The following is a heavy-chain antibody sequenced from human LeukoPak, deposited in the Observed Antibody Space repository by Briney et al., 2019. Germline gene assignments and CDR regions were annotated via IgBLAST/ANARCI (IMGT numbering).Heavy chain of an antibody. J-gene: IGHJ4*02. CDR2: IYHSGNT. V-gene: IGHV4-39*01. Sequence: PSETLSLTCTVSGDSISRSAYYWGWIRQPPGKGLEWIGSIYHSGNTYYNPSLKSRVTIFVDTSKNQFSLMLSSVTAADTAVYYCAGYGATYLFDFWGQGTLVTVSS. CDR3: AGYGATYLFDF. D-gene: IGHD4-17*01. CDR1: GDSISRSAYY.